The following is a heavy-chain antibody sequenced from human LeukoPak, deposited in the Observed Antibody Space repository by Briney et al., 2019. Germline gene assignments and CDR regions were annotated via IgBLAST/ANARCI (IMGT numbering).Heavy chain of an antibody. CDR1: GFTFNTYA. J-gene: IGHJ4*02. Sequence: GGSLRLSCAASGFTFNTYAMHWFRQAPGKGLEWVAVISYDGSNKYYADSVKGRFTISRDNSKNTLYLQMNSLRAEDTAVYYCAKDGRREQWLVRDYFDYWGQGTLVTVSS. D-gene: IGHD6-19*01. V-gene: IGHV3-30*07. CDR2: ISYDGSNK. CDR3: AKDGRREQWLVRDYFDY.